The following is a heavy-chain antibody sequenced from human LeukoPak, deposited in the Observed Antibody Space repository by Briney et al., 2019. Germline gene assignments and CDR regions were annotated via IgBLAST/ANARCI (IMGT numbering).Heavy chain of an antibody. V-gene: IGHV4-4*09. CDR3: ARPPVRHEYYFDY. D-gene: IGHD3-10*01. CDR2: IYTSGST. Sequence: SETLSLTCTVSGGSISSYYWSWIRQPPGKGLEWIGYIYTSGSTNYNPSLKSRVTISVDTSKNQFSLKLSSVTAADTAVYYCARPPVRHEYYFDYWGKGTLVTVSS. CDR1: GGSISSYY. J-gene: IGHJ4*02.